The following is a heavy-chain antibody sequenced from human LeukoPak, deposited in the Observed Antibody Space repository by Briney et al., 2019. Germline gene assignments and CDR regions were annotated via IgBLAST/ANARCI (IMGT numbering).Heavy chain of an antibody. CDR3: SSYCSEGTCYGYFNH. CDR2: ISHTGSLT. D-gene: IGHD2-15*01. J-gene: IGHJ1*01. V-gene: IGHV3-48*03. CDR1: AFTSTPSE. Sequence: GSLRLSCAASAFTSTPSELNWARQPQGKGLEWISNISHTGSLTYYADSVKGRFTISRDNAKNFLYLQMNSLRVEDTGIYYCSSYCSEGTCYGYFNHWGQGTLVSVSS.